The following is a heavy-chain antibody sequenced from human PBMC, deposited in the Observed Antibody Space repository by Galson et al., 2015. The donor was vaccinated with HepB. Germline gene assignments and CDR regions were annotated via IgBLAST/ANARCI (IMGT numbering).Heavy chain of an antibody. Sequence: CAISGDSVSSNSAAWNWIRQSPSRGLEWLGRTYYRSKWYNDYAVSVKSRITINPDTSKNQFSLQLNSVTPEDTAVYYCARAEYYYDSSGTFDYWGQGTLVTVSS. CDR2: TYYRSKWYN. D-gene: IGHD3-22*01. CDR3: ARAEYYYDSSGTFDY. J-gene: IGHJ4*02. V-gene: IGHV6-1*01. CDR1: GDSVSSNSAA.